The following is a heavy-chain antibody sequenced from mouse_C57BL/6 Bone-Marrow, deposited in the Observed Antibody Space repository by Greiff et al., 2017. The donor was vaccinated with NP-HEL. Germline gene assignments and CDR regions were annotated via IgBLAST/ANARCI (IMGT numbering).Heavy chain of an antibody. J-gene: IGHJ3*01. CDR3: TKAYGSSFAY. Sequence: VQLQQSGAELVRPGASVTLSCKASGYTFTDYEMHWVKQTPVHGLEWIGAIDPETGGTAYNQKFKGKATLTADKSSSTAYMELRSLTSEDSAVYYCTKAYGSSFAYWGQGTLVTVSA. D-gene: IGHD1-1*01. V-gene: IGHV1-15*01. CDR1: GYTFTDYE. CDR2: IDPETGGT.